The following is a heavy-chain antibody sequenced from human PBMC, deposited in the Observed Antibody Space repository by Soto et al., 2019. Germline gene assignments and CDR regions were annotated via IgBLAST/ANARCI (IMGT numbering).Heavy chain of an antibody. J-gene: IGHJ6*02. Sequence: GGSLRLSCAASGFTFSSYAMHWVRQAPGKGLEWVAVISYDGSNKYYADSVKGRFTISRDNSKNTLYLQMNSLRAEDTAVYYCARTFTDYGDYYYYYYGMDVWGQGTTVTVSS. D-gene: IGHD4-17*01. CDR3: ARTFTDYGDYYYYYYGMDV. V-gene: IGHV3-30-3*01. CDR1: GFTFSSYA. CDR2: ISYDGSNK.